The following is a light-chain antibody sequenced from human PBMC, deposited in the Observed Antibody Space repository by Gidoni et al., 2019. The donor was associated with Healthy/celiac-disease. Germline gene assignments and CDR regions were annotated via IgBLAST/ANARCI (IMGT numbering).Light chain of an antibody. V-gene: IGLV2-23*01. Sequence: QSALTQPASVSGSPGQAITISCTGTRSDVGSYNLVSWYQQPPGKAPKLMIYEGSKRPSGGSNRFSGSKSGNTASLTISGLQAEDEADYYCCSYAGSVVFGGGTKLTVL. CDR2: EGS. CDR3: CSYAGSVV. CDR1: RSDVGSYNL. J-gene: IGLJ2*01.